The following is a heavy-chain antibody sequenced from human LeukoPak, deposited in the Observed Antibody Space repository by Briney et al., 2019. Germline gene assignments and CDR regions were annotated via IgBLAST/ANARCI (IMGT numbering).Heavy chain of an antibody. CDR1: GGSISSYY. D-gene: IGHD5-18*01. CDR2: IYYSGST. V-gene: IGHV4-59*01. CDR3: ARVPVGYRRLTWYYGMDV. Sequence: SETLSLTCTVSGGSISSYYWSWIRQPPGKGLECIGYIYYSGSTNYNPSLKSRVTISVDTSKNQFSLKLSSVTAADTAVYYCARVPVGYRRLTWYYGMDVWGQGTTVTVSS. J-gene: IGHJ6*02.